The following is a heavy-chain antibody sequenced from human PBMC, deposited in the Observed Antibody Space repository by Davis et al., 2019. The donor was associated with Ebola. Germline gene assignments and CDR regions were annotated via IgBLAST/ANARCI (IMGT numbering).Heavy chain of an antibody. V-gene: IGHV3-74*01. J-gene: IGHJ4*02. D-gene: IGHD3-9*01. CDR3: ATLSLTGYYNATDY. Sequence: GESLKISCAASGFTFSSYWMHWVRQAPGKGLVWVSRINSDGSSTSYADSVKGRFTISRDNAKNSLYLQMNSLRAEDTALYYCATLSLTGYYNATDYWGQGTLVTVSS. CDR1: GFTFSSYW. CDR2: INSDGSST.